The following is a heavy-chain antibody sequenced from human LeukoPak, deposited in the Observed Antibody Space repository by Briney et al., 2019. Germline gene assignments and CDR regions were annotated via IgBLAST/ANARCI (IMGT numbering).Heavy chain of an antibody. Sequence: GGSLRLSCAASGFTFSSYAMSWVRQAPGKGLVWVSRINSDGSSTSDADSVKGRFTISRDNAKNTLYLQMNSLRAEDTAVYYCARAPERYCYYYMDVWGKGTTVTVSS. J-gene: IGHJ6*03. CDR1: GFTFSSYA. V-gene: IGHV3-74*01. D-gene: IGHD1-14*01. CDR3: ARAPERYCYYYMDV. CDR2: INSDGSST.